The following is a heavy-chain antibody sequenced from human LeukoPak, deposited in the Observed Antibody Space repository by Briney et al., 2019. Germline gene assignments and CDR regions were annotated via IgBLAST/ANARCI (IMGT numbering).Heavy chain of an antibody. CDR2: IKSDGST. Sequence: GGSLRLSCAASGFTFSSYWMHWVRQAPGKRLVWVSRIKSDGSTNYADSVKGRFTISRDNAKNTVSLQMNSLRAEDTGVYYCARAPSEIGGYYPEYFRHWGQGTLVTVSS. J-gene: IGHJ1*01. CDR3: ARAPSEIGGYYPEYFRH. V-gene: IGHV3-74*01. D-gene: IGHD3-22*01. CDR1: GFTFSSYW.